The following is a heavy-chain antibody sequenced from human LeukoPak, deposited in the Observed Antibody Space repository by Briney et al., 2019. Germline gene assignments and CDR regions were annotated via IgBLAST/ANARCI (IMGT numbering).Heavy chain of an antibody. V-gene: IGHV4-39*01. D-gene: IGHD2-2*01. J-gene: IGHJ5*02. CDR1: GGSISSSSYY. CDR3: ARHVVVVPAAIDWFDP. Sequence: SETLSLTCTVSGGSISSSSYYWGWIRQPPGKRLEWIGSIYYSGSTYYNPSLKSRVTISVDTSKNQFSLKLSSVTAADTAVYYCARHVVVVPAAIDWFDPWGQGTLVTVSS. CDR2: IYYSGST.